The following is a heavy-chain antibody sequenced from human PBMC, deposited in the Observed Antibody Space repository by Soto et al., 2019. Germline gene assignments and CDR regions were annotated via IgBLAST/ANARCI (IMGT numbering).Heavy chain of an antibody. Sequence: SVKVSCKASGGTFSSYAISWVRQAPGQGLEWMGGIIPIFGTANYAQKFQGRVTITADESTSTAYMELSSLRSEDTAVYYCARGPVQGVFGYFDYWGQGTLVTVSS. D-gene: IGHD3-3*01. V-gene: IGHV1-69*13. CDR2: IIPIFGTA. CDR1: GGTFSSYA. J-gene: IGHJ4*02. CDR3: ARGPVQGVFGYFDY.